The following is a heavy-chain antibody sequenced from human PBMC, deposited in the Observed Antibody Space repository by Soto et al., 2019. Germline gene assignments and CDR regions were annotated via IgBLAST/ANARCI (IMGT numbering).Heavy chain of an antibody. J-gene: IGHJ4*02. V-gene: IGHV2-5*02. CDR1: GFSLTSPAVG. CDR2: VYWDGDE. D-gene: IGHD6-19*01. CDR3: AHGSGWLFDY. Sequence: QITLKESGPTLVKPTQTLTLTCTFSGFSLTSPAVGVGWIRQPPGKAPEWLALVYWDGDEEYSPSLRNRLTLTKDTSKNQVVLTITNMDPVDTATYYCAHGSGWLFDYWGQGTLVTVSS.